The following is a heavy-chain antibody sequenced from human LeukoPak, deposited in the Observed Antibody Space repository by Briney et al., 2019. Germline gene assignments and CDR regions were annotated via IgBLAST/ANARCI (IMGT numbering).Heavy chain of an antibody. D-gene: IGHD1-1*01. CDR3: VKHSGGVYGNSDY. J-gene: IGHJ4*02. V-gene: IGHV3-23*01. CDR2: VGRSGADT. CDR1: GFTFSSYA. Sequence: PGGSLRLSCVASGFTFSSYAVSWFRQAPGKGLEWVSTVGRSGADTYYAGSVRGRFTISNDSSKNTLQMNSLSAEDTAIYYCVKHSGGVYGNSDYWGQGILVTVSS.